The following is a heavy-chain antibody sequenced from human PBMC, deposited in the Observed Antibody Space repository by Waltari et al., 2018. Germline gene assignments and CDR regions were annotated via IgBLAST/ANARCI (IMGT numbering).Heavy chain of an antibody. J-gene: IGHJ4*02. Sequence: QLQLVQSGAAVTKPATSVKVSCTASGSTFTSYYLHGERQAPGQGLEWMGRINPSGGSTSYVKKFQGRVTMTRDTSTSSVYMELSSLRSEDAAVYYCAREAGGGGGPSFDYWGQGTLVTVSS. V-gene: IGHV1-46*01. D-gene: IGHD2-15*01. CDR3: AREAGGGGGPSFDY. CDR1: GSTFTSYY. CDR2: INPSGGST.